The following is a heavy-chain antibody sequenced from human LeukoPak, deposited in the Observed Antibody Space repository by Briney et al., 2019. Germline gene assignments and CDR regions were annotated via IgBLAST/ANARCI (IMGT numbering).Heavy chain of an antibody. Sequence: SETLSLTCNVSGASIRSGRFHWSWIRQPAGKGLQWIGRINLSGNTDYNPSLWGRLTLSLDTSNNQFSLKLTSMTAADTAMYYCARLRLPATLGAFDIWGQGTMVTVSS. CDR2: INLSGNT. J-gene: IGHJ3*02. CDR3: ARLRLPATLGAFDI. D-gene: IGHD5-12*01. CDR1: GASIRSGRFH. V-gene: IGHV4-61*02.